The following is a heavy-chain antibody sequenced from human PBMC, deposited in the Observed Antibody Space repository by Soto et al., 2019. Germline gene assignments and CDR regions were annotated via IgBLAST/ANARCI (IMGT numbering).Heavy chain of an antibody. D-gene: IGHD3-3*01. Sequence: PSETLSLTCAVYGGSFSGYYWSWIRQPPGKGLEWIGEINHSGSTNYNPSLKSRVTISVDTSKNQFSLKLSSVTAADTAVYYCARLDVLRFLEWSALYYYYYMDVWGKGTTVTVSS. J-gene: IGHJ6*03. CDR3: ARLDVLRFLEWSALYYYYYMDV. CDR2: INHSGST. CDR1: GGSFSGYY. V-gene: IGHV4-34*01.